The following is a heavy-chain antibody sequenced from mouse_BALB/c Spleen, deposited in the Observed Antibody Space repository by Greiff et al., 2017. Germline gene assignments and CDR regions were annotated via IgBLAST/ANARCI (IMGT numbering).Heavy chain of an antibody. CDR1: GFAFSSYD. CDR3: ARQLSTMITTAFAY. CDR2: ISSGGGST. Sequence: EVQGVESGGGLVKPGGSLKLSCAASGFAFSSYDMSWVRQTPEKRLEWVAYISSGGGSTYYPDTVKGRFTISRDNAKNTLYLQMSSLKSEDTAMYYCARQLSTMITTAFAYWGQGTLVTVSA. J-gene: IGHJ3*01. D-gene: IGHD2-4*01. V-gene: IGHV5-12-1*01.